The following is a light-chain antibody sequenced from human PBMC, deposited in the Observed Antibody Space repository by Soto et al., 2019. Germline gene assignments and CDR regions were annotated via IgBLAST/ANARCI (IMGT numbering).Light chain of an antibody. CDR1: QSISDT. V-gene: IGKV3-15*01. CDR2: GAS. CDR3: QQYNNWPPIT. Sequence: EIVMTQSPATLSVSPGGRATLPCRSSQSISDTLAWYQQKLGQAPRLLIYGASTRATGIPARFSGSGSGTEFALTISSLQSEDFAVYYCQQYNNWPPITFGQGTKVDIK. J-gene: IGKJ1*01.